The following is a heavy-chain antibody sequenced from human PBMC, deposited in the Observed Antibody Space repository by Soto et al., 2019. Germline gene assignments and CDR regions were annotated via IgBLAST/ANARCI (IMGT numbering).Heavy chain of an antibody. CDR1: GYTFSDYY. D-gene: IGHD5-12*01. V-gene: IGHV1-2*02. CDR3: SRESGGATATLDYYYFYMDV. Sequence: QVQLVQSGAEVKKPGASVTVSCKASGYTFSDYYLHWVRHAPGQGPEWMGWINPNGGGTKYGQKFRGRVTMTRDTSVRTAFMELNSLKSDDTAVYYCSRESGGATATLDYYYFYMDVWGKGTTVTVSS. J-gene: IGHJ6*03. CDR2: INPNGGGT.